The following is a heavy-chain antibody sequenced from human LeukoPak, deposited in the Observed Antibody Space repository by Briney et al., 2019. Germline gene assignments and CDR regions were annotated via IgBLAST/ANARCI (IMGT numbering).Heavy chain of an antibody. D-gene: IGHD3-22*01. V-gene: IGHV5-51*01. Sequence: GESPKIYCKGSGYIFTSYWIGLVRQMPREGPEWMGIIYSGYSDTRYSPSLQGQVPISADKSISTAYLQWSSLKASDTAMYYCARHPYYYDSSGFDYWGQGTLVTVSS. CDR2: IYSGYSDT. J-gene: IGHJ4*02. CDR3: ARHPYYYDSSGFDY. CDR1: GYIFTSYW.